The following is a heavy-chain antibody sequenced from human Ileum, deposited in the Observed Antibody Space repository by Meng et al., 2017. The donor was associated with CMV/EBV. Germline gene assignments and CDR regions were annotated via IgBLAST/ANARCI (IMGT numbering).Heavy chain of an antibody. J-gene: IGHJ4*02. Sequence: VQLQQWGAGLLKPSETRTLTWAVYGGSFSGYYWSWIRQPPGKGLEWIGEINHSGSTNYNPSLKSRVTISVDTSKNQFFLKLSSVTAADTAVYYCARGVAGGPFDYWGQGTLVTVSS. D-gene: IGHD2-15*01. CDR3: ARGVAGGPFDY. CDR2: INHSGST. V-gene: IGHV4-34*01. CDR1: GGSFSGYY.